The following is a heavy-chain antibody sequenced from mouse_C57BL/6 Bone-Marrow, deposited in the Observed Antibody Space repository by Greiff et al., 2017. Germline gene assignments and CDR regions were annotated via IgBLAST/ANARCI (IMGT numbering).Heavy chain of an antibody. CDR3: ARERNSSVPYFDY. CDR1: GYTFTSYG. D-gene: IGHD1-2*01. J-gene: IGHJ2*01. V-gene: IGHV1-81*01. CDR2: IYPRSGNT. Sequence: VQLQQSGAELARPGASVKLSCKASGYTFTSYGISWVKQRTGQGLEWIGEIYPRSGNTYYNEKFKGKATLTADKSSSTAYMELRSLTSEDSAVYFYARERNSSVPYFDYWGQGTTLTVSS.